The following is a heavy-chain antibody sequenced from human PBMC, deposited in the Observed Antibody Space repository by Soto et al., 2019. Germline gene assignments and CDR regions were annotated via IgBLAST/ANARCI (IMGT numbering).Heavy chain of an antibody. CDR3: ANGLRGSVVTAEFDY. J-gene: IGHJ4*02. V-gene: IGHV3-30*18. D-gene: IGHD2-21*02. Sequence: QVQLVESGGGVVQPGRSLRLSCAVSGFTFSDYDMHWVRQAPGKGLEWVASTSYDGSYKYYADSVKGRFTISRDNSKNTGVLRMSSLTDEDTAVKYCANGLRGSVVTAEFDYWGQGTLVTVSS. CDR1: GFTFSDYD. CDR2: TSYDGSYK.